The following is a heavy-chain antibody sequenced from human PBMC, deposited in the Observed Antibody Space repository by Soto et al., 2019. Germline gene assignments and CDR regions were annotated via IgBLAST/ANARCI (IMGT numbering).Heavy chain of an antibody. V-gene: IGHV6-1*01. CDR3: ARETGREMATNARSVYYYYGMDV. Sequence: SQTLSLTCAISGYSVSSNSAAWNWIRQSPSRGLEWLGRTYYRSKWYNDYAVSVKSRITINPDTSKNQFSLQLNSVTPEDTAVYYCARETGREMATNARSVYYYYGMDVWGQGTTVTVSS. CDR1: GYSVSSNSAA. D-gene: IGHD5-12*01. J-gene: IGHJ6*02. CDR2: TYYRSKWYN.